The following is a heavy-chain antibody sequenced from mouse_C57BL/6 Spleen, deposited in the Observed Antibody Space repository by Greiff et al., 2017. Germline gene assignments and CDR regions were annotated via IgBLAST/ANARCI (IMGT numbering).Heavy chain of an antibody. CDR1: GFTFSSYA. Sequence: EVKLMESGGGLVKPGGSLKLSCAASGFTFSSYAMSWVRQTPEKRLEWVATISDGGSYTYYPDNVKGRFTISRDNAKNNLYLQMSHLKSEDTAMYYCAREGAYYFDYWDQGTTLTVSS. V-gene: IGHV5-4*01. CDR2: ISDGGSYT. CDR3: AREGAYYFDY. J-gene: IGHJ2*01.